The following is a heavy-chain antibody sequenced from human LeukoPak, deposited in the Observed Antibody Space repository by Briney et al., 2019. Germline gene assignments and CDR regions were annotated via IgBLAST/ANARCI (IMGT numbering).Heavy chain of an antibody. Sequence: GGSLRLSCAAPGFTFSSYGMHWVRQAPGKGLEWVAFIRYDGSNKYYADSVKGRFTISRDNSKNTLYLQMNSLRAEDTAVYYCAKDETVVAATPGYFDYWGQGTLVTVSS. J-gene: IGHJ4*02. CDR3: AKDETVVAATPGYFDY. CDR2: IRYDGSNK. V-gene: IGHV3-30*02. D-gene: IGHD2-15*01. CDR1: GFTFSSYG.